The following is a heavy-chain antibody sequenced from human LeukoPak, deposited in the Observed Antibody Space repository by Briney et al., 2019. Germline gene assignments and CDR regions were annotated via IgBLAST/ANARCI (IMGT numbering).Heavy chain of an antibody. V-gene: IGHV3-30*15. D-gene: IGHD4-23*01. J-gene: IGHJ4*02. CDR2: TSYDGNKK. CDR3: ARSSYDYGGIEGPFDY. Sequence: PWGSLRLSCAASGFTLTYYAMHWVRQAPGKGLEWVAVTSYDGNKKYYADSVKGRFTISRDSSKNTLYLQMSSLRAEDTAVYYCARSSYDYGGIEGPFDYWGQGTLVTVSS. CDR1: GFTLTYYA.